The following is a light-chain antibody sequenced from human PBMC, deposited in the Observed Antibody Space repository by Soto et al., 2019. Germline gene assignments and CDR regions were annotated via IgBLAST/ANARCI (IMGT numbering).Light chain of an antibody. V-gene: IGKV3-15*01. Sequence: EIVMTQSPGTLSVSPGERATLSCRASQSVSSNLVWYQQKPGQAPRLLIHGASTRATGIPARFSGSGSGTEFTLTISSRQSEDFAVYYCQQYNNWPRTCGQGTKVEIK. J-gene: IGKJ1*01. CDR1: QSVSSN. CDR2: GAS. CDR3: QQYNNWPRT.